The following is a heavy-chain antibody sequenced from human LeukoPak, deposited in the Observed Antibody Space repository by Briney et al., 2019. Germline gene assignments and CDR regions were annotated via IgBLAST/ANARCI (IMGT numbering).Heavy chain of an antibody. D-gene: IGHD6-19*01. Sequence: PGRSLRLSCAASGFTFSSYGMHWVRQAPGKGLEWVAVVSYDGSNIYHAASVQGRFTISRDNSKNTLYLQMNSLRAEDTAVYYCAKSLDAQAVADPFDYWGQGTLVTVSS. V-gene: IGHV3-30*18. CDR3: AKSLDAQAVADPFDY. J-gene: IGHJ4*02. CDR1: GFTFSSYG. CDR2: VSYDGSNI.